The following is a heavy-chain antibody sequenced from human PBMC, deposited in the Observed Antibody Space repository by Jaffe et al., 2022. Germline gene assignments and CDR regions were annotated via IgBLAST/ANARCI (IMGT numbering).Heavy chain of an antibody. CDR2: INSDGSST. J-gene: IGHJ4*02. V-gene: IGHV3-74*01. CDR3: VLGTGRWLQLDY. CDR1: GFTFSSYW. Sequence: EVQLVESGGGLVQPGGSLRLSCAASGFTFSSYWMHWVRQAPGKGLVWVSRINSDGSSTSYADSVKGRFTISRDNAKNTLYLQMNSLRAEDTAVYYCVLGTGRWLQLDYWGQGTLVTVSS. D-gene: IGHD5-12*01.